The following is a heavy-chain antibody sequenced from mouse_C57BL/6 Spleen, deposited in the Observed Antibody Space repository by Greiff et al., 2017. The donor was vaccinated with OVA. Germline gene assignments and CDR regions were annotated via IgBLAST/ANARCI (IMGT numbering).Heavy chain of an antibody. Sequence: VQLQQSGPELVKPGASVKIPCKASGYTFTDYNMDWVKQSHGKSLEWIGDINPNNGGTIYNQKFKGKATLTVAKSSSTAYMELRSLTSEDTAVYYCARERVITTVVEPGWYFDVWGTGTTVTVSS. V-gene: IGHV1-18*01. D-gene: IGHD1-1*01. CDR3: ARERVITTVVEPGWYFDV. CDR2: INPNNGGT. CDR1: GYTFTDYN. J-gene: IGHJ1*03.